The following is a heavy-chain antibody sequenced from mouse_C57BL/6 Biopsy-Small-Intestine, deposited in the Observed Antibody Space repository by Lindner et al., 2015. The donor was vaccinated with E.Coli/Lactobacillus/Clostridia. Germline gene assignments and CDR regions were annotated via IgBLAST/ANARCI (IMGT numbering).Heavy chain of an antibody. V-gene: IGHV1-47*01. CDR3: ARGGQLKPIDY. D-gene: IGHD3-2*02. Sequence: VQLQESGAELVKPGASVKMSCKASGYTFTTYPMEWMKQIHGRSLEWIGNFHPYNDDIEYNEKFKGKATLTVDKSSSTVYLELSRLTSDDSAVYYCARGGQLKPIDYWGQGTSVTVSS. CDR2: FHPYNDDI. J-gene: IGHJ4*01. CDR1: GYTFTTYP.